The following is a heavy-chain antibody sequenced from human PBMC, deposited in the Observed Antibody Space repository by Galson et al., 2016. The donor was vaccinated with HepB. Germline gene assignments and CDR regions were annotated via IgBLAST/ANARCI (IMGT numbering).Heavy chain of an antibody. CDR2: INAGNGNT. D-gene: IGHD3-16*02. CDR1: GYTFISYA. Sequence: SVKVSCKASGYTFISYAMHWVRQAPGQRFEWMGWINAGNGNTKYSQKFQDRVTITMDTSASTAYMELTSLRSEDTAVYYCAREITFGGVVVQYYFDFWGQGTLVTVSS. J-gene: IGHJ4*02. V-gene: IGHV1-3*01. CDR3: AREITFGGVVVQYYFDF.